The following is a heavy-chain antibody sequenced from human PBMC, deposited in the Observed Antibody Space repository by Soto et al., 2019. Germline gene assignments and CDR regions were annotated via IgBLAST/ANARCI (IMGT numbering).Heavy chain of an antibody. Sequence: LLGGALRLYCVASGITFGSRGMSWVRQAPGEGLEWVSTITDTGGDAKYADSVRGRFTISRDNSKKTLYLQMSSLRADDSAVYFCARGSKDSYTGSRIFDFWGRGTLVTVSS. CDR3: ARGSKDSYTGSRIFDF. CDR1: GITFGSRG. J-gene: IGHJ4*02. V-gene: IGHV3-23*01. D-gene: IGHD3-10*01. CDR2: ITDTGGDA.